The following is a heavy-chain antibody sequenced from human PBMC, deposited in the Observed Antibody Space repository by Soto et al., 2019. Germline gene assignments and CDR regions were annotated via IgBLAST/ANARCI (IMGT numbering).Heavy chain of an antibody. CDR1: GFTVSSNY. CDR3: ARAGGYSSSPFDY. Sequence: EVQLVESGGGLVQPGGSLRLSCAASGFTVSSNYMSWVRQAPGKGLEWVSVIYSGGSTYYADSVKGRFTISRDSSKITLYVQGTSLRAEDTAVYYCARAGGYSSSPFDYWGQGTLVTVSS. J-gene: IGHJ4*02. CDR2: IYSGGST. V-gene: IGHV3-66*01. D-gene: IGHD6-6*01.